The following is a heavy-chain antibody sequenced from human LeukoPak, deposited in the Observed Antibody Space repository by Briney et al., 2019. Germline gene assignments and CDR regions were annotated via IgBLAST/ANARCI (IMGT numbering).Heavy chain of an antibody. D-gene: IGHD2-15*01. Sequence: SETLSLTCTVSGGSISSSSYYWGWIRQPPGKGLEWIGSIYYSGSTYYNPSLKSRVTISVDTSKNQFSLKLSSVTAADTAVYYCAREDCSGGSCYAHSWFDPRGQGTLVTVSS. J-gene: IGHJ5*02. V-gene: IGHV4-39*01. CDR2: IYYSGST. CDR1: GGSISSSSYY. CDR3: AREDCSGGSCYAHSWFDP.